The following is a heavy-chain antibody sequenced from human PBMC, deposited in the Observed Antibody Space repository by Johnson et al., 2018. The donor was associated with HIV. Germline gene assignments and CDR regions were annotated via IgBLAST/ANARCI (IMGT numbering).Heavy chain of an antibody. CDR3: ARDKGIAAAATDDAFDI. V-gene: IGHV3-66*01. J-gene: IGHJ3*02. D-gene: IGHD6-13*01. CDR2: IYSGGST. CDR1: GFTVSSNY. Sequence: VLLVESGGGVVQPGGSLRLSCAASGFTVSSNYMSWVRQAPGKGLEWVSVIYSGGSTYYADSVKGRFTISRDNSKNTLYLQMNSLRAEDTAVYYCARDKGIAAAATDDAFDIWGQGTMVTVSS.